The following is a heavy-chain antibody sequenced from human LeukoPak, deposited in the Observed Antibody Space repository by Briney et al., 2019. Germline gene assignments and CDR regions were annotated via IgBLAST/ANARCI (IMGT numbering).Heavy chain of an antibody. V-gene: IGHV3-23*01. CDR3: AKDPLGPAEFFDY. Sequence: GGSLRLSCAASGFTFTSFAMDWVRQAPGKGLEWVSAISGSGRSTYYTDSVKGRFTISRDNSKNTLYLQMNSLRADDTAVYYCAKDPLGPAEFFDYWGQGTLVTVSS. D-gene: IGHD2-2*01. J-gene: IGHJ4*02. CDR1: GFTFTSFA. CDR2: ISGSGRST.